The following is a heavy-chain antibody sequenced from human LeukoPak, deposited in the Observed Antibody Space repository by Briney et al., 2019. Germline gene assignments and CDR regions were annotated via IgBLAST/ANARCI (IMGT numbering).Heavy chain of an antibody. J-gene: IGHJ4*02. D-gene: IGHD6-13*01. CDR2: ISSSSSAV. Sequence: GGSLRLFCAASRFIFSHYNMNWVRQVPGKGLEWVSYISSSSSAVYYADSVKGRLTISRDNSKNTLYLQMNSLRAEDTAVYYCAKDLSAAAGRVNDYWGQGTLVTVSS. CDR3: AKDLSAAAGRVNDY. CDR1: RFIFSHYN. V-gene: IGHV3-48*01.